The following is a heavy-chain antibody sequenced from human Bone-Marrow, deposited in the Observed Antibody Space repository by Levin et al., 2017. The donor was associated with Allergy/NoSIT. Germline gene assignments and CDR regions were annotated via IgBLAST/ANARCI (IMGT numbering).Heavy chain of an antibody. CDR2: ISTDGGTI. V-gene: IGHV3-74*01. D-gene: IGHD6-6*01. J-gene: IGHJ4*02. CDR1: GFTFSSYW. CDR3: VRSDPSPDY. Sequence: GESLKISCAASGFTFSSYWMHWVRQAPGKGLVWVSRISTDGGTITSANSVKGRFTISRDNAKNILYLQMNSLRVDDTAVYYCVRSDPSPDYVGQGTPVTVSS.